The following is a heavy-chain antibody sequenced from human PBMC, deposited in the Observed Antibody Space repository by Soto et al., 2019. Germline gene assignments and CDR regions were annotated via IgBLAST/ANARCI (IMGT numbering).Heavy chain of an antibody. J-gene: IGHJ6*02. V-gene: IGHV3-30*18. CDR2: IAYDGNEK. D-gene: IGHD1-26*01. Sequence: QVQLVESGGGVVQPGTSLRLSCAASGFTFKTHAMHWVRQAPGKGLEWMAVIAYDGNEKFYADSVKGRFTISRDNSKNAMYLQINTLRNEDPAVYYCGKDVGDYVPYYYGVDVWGQATTVTVSS. CDR3: GKDVGDYVPYYYGVDV. CDR1: GFTFKTHA.